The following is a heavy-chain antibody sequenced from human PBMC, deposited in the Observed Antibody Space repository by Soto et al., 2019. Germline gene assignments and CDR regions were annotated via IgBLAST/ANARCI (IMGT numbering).Heavy chain of an antibody. D-gene: IGHD5-12*01. Sequence: GASVKVSCKASGGTFSSYAISWVRQAPGQGLEWMGGIIPIFGTANYAQKFQGRVTITADESTSTAYMELSSLRSEDTAVYYCASQTPGRDGYNYLGYWGQGTLVTVSS. CDR2: IIPIFGTA. V-gene: IGHV1-69*13. CDR1: GGTFSSYA. J-gene: IGHJ4*02. CDR3: ASQTPGRDGYNYLGY.